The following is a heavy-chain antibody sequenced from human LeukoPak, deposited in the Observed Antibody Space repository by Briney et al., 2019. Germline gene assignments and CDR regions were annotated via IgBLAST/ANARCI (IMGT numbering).Heavy chain of an antibody. V-gene: IGHV4-39*07. CDR1: GGSISSNSYY. Sequence: SETLSLTCTVSGGSISSNSYYWGWIRQPPGKGLEWIGSIYYSGSTYYNPSLKNRLTISVDTSKNQFSLKLSSVTAADTAVYYCARDKAVAGRHFDYWGQGTLVTVSS. D-gene: IGHD6-19*01. CDR3: ARDKAVAGRHFDY. CDR2: IYYSGST. J-gene: IGHJ4*02.